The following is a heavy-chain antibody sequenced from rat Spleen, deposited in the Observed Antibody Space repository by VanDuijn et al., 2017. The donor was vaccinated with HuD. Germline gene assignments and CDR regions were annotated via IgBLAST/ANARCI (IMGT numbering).Heavy chain of an antibody. Sequence: EVQLVESGGGLVQPERSMKLSCAASGLSFSNYDMAWVRQAPAKGLEWVASITNASGRTYYPDSVKGRFTISRDVAKSTLYLQMSNLRSEDTATYYCTRGTYFRHWGQGVMVTVSS. D-gene: IGHD4-6*01. V-gene: IGHV5-25*01. CDR2: ITNASGRT. CDR1: GLSFSNYD. J-gene: IGHJ2*01. CDR3: TRGTYFRH.